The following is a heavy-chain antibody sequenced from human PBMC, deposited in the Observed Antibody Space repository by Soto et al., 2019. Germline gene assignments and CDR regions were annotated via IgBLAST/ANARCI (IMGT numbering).Heavy chain of an antibody. J-gene: IGHJ5*02. V-gene: IGHV1-18*01. CDR2: ISAYNGNT. CDR1: GYTFTSYG. CDR3: ARDSPLTILGVVTPRFDP. Sequence: QVQLVQSGAEVKKPGASVKVSCKASGYTFTSYGISWVRQAPGQGLEWMGWISAYNGNTNYAQKLQGRVTMTTDTSTSTAYMELRSLRSDDTAVYYCARDSPLTILGVVTPRFDPWGQGTLVTVSS. D-gene: IGHD3-3*01.